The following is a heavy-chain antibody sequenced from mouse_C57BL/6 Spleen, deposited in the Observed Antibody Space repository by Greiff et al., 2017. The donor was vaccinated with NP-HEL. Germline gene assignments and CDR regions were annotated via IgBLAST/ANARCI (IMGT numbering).Heavy chain of an antibody. Sequence: QVQLQQPGAELVKPGASVKMSCKASGYTFTSYWITWVKQRPGQGLEWIGDIYPGSGSTNYNEKFKSKATLTVDTSSSTAYMQLSSLTSEDSAVYYCARNGITTVRAWFAYWGQGTLVTVSA. CDR2: IYPGSGST. CDR1: GYTFTSYW. CDR3: ARNGITTVRAWFAY. D-gene: IGHD1-1*01. J-gene: IGHJ3*01. V-gene: IGHV1-55*01.